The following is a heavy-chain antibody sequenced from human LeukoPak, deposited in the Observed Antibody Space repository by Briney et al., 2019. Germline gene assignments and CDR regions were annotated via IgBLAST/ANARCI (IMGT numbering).Heavy chain of an antibody. CDR1: GFIFSSHA. Sequence: GRSLRLSCAASGFIFSSHAMHWVRQAPGKGLEWVAVVWFDGSKKYYADSVKGRFTISRDNSKNTLYLQMNSLRAEDTAVYYCARDREFVPVYYFDYWGQGTLVIVSS. CDR2: VWFDGSKK. D-gene: IGHD3-10*01. V-gene: IGHV3-33*01. CDR3: ARDREFVPVYYFDY. J-gene: IGHJ4*02.